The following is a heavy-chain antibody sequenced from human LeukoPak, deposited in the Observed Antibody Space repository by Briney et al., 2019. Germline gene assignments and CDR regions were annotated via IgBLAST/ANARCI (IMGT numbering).Heavy chain of an antibody. J-gene: IGHJ3*02. V-gene: IGHV4-4*02. CDR1: GGSISRSNW. CDR3: ARDVRLPRRAFDI. Sequence: SGTLSLTCAVSGGSISRSNWWNWVRQPPGKGLEWIGEIYHSGSTNYSPSLKSRVTISVDKSKNQFSLKLSSVTAADTAVYYCARDVRLPRRAFDIWGHGTMVTVSS. D-gene: IGHD5-18*01. CDR2: IYHSGST.